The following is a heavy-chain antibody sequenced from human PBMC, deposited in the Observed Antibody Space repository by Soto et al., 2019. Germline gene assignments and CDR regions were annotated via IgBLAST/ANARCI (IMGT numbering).Heavy chain of an antibody. D-gene: IGHD3-3*01. J-gene: IGHJ4*02. CDR3: ARGQVSFGVVIGSYDY. CDR1: GYTLTELS. CDR2: ISAYNGNT. Sequence: ASVKVSCKVSGYTLTELSMHWVRQAPGKGLEWMGWISAYNGNTNYAQKLQGRVTMTTDTSTSTAYMELRSLRSDDTAVYYCARGQVSFGVVIGSYDYWGQGTLVTVSS. V-gene: IGHV1-18*01.